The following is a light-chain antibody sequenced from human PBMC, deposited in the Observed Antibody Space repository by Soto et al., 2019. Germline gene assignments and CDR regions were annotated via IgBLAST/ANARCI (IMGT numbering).Light chain of an antibody. Sequence: QSVLTQPASVSGSPGQSITISCTGTSSDVGSYNLVSWYQQHPGKAPKLMIYEVSKRPSGVSNRFSGSKSGNTASLTISGLQAEDEADYYCSSYTSSSSVIFGGGTQLTVL. J-gene: IGLJ2*01. V-gene: IGLV2-14*02. CDR3: SSYTSSSSVI. CDR1: SSDVGSYNL. CDR2: EVS.